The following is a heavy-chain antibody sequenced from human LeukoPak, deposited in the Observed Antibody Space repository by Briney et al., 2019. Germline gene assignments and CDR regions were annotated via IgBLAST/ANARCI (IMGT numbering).Heavy chain of an antibody. J-gene: IGHJ5*02. D-gene: IGHD2-2*02. V-gene: IGHV4-38-2*02. CDR3: ASGVVPAAIGGWFDP. Sequence: SETLSLTCTVSGYSISSGYYWGWIRQPPGKGLEWIGSIYHSGSTYYNPSLKSRVTMSVDTSKNQFSLKLSSVTAADTAVYYCASGVVPAAIGGWFDPWGQGTLVTVSS. CDR1: GYSISSGYY. CDR2: IYHSGST.